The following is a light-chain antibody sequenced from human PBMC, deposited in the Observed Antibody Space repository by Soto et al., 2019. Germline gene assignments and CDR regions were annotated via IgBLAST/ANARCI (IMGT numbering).Light chain of an antibody. CDR3: QQSYSTPV. CDR2: AAS. Sequence: DIQMTQSPSSLSASVGDRVTITCRASQSISSYLNWYQQKPGKAPKLLIYAASSLPSGVPSRFSGSGSGTDFTLTISSLQPEDFANYYCQQSYSTPVFGQGTKLEIK. J-gene: IGKJ2*01. CDR1: QSISSY. V-gene: IGKV1-39*01.